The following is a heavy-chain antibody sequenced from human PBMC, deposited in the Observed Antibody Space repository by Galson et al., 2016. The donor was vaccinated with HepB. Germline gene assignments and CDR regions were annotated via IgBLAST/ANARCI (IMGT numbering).Heavy chain of an antibody. CDR1: GGSISRSSDY. D-gene: IGHD3-10*01. V-gene: IGHV4-39*07. J-gene: IGHJ4*02. CDR3: ARDRSSGSGNFGY. CDR2: IYYSGST. Sequence: SETLSLTCSVSGGSISRSSDYWGWIRQPPGKGLEWIGTIYYSGSTYYNPSLKSRVTISVDTSKNQFSLKLSSVTAADTAVYYCARDRSSGSGNFGYWGQGTLVTVSS.